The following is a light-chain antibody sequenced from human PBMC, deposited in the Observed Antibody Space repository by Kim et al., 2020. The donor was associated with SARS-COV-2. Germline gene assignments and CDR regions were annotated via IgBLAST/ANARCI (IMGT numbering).Light chain of an antibody. J-gene: IGLJ3*02. CDR3: QSYDDTNQV. V-gene: IGLV6-57*03. CDR2: EDS. CDR1: SGSLGRYV. Sequence: GKTVTISCPRNSGSLGRYVVAGYQQRPGSAPAIVIYEDSQRPSGVPDRFSGSIDSSSNSASLTISGLKTEDEADYYCQSYDDTNQVFGGGTQLTVL.